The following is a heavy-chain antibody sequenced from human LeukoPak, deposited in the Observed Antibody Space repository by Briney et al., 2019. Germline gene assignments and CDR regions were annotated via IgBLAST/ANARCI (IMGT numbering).Heavy chain of an antibody. V-gene: IGHV3-30*04. D-gene: IGHD4/OR15-4a*01. J-gene: IGHJ5*02. CDR1: GFTFSTYA. CDR2: ISYDGSSK. Sequence: GRSLRLSCAASGFTFSTYAMHWVRQAPGKGLEWVAVISYDGSSKYYADSVKGRFTVSRDNAKNSLYLQMNSLGADDTAVYYCARDAGAGTQRDGWFDPWGQGTLVTVSS. CDR3: ARDAGAGTQRDGWFDP.